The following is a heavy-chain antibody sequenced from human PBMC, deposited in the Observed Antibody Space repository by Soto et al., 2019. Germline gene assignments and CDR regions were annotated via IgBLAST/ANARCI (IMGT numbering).Heavy chain of an antibody. J-gene: IGHJ6*02. CDR2: INPSGGST. CDR1: GYTFTSYY. CDR3: ARGTQITIFGVVIPLTHYYYYGMDA. Sequence: ASVKVSCKASGYTFTSYYMHWVRQAPGQGLEWMGIINPSGGSTSYAQKFQGRVTMTRDTSTSTVYMELSSLRSEDTAVYYCARGTQITIFGVVIPLTHYYYYGMDAWGQGTTVTVSS. D-gene: IGHD3-3*01. V-gene: IGHV1-46*01.